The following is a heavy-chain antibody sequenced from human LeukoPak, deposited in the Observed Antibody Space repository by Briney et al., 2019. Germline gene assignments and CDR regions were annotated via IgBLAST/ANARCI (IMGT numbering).Heavy chain of an antibody. CDR3: ARDCDSSGYYPSNWFDP. V-gene: IGHV1-2*02. J-gene: IGHJ5*02. CDR2: INPNSGGT. Sequence: ASVKVSCKASGYTFTGYYMHWVRQAPGQGLEWMGGINPNSGGTNYAQKFQGRVTMTRDTSISTAYMELSRLRSDDTAVYYCARDCDSSGYYPSNWFDPWGQGTLVTVSS. CDR1: GYTFTGYY. D-gene: IGHD3-22*01.